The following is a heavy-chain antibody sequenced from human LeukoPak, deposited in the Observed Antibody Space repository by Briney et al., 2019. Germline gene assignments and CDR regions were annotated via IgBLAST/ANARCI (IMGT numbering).Heavy chain of an antibody. D-gene: IGHD2-2*01. Sequence: ASVKVSCKASGYTFTSYGISWVRQAPGQGLEWMGWISAYNGNTNYAQKFQGRVTMTTDTSTSTGYMELRSLRSDDTAVYYCARVHSYCSTTSCLDYWGQGTLVTVSS. CDR2: ISAYNGNT. J-gene: IGHJ4*02. V-gene: IGHV1-18*01. CDR1: GYTFTSYG. CDR3: ARVHSYCSTTSCLDY.